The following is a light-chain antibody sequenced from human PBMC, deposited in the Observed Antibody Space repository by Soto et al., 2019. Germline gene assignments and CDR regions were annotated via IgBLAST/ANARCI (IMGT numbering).Light chain of an antibody. V-gene: IGLV2-14*01. J-gene: IGLJ1*01. CDR2: EVN. CDR3: VSFTTTTTHV. Sequence: QPVLTQPASLSGSPGQSITISCAGTSSDIGAYDYVSWFQQHPGKAPKLMISEVNNRPSGVSNRFSGSKSGNTAYLTISGLQVEDEAEYFCVSFTTTTTHVFGEGTKVTVL. CDR1: SSDIGAYDY.